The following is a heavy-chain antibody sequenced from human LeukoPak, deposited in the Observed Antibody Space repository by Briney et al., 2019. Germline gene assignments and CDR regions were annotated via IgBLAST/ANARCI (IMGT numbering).Heavy chain of an antibody. CDR3: ARGPMATTYFDY. CDR2: IYYSGST. J-gene: IGHJ4*02. Sequence: PSQTLSLTCTVSGGSISSGGYYWSWIRQPPGKGLEWIGYIYYSGSTNYNPSLKSRVTISVDTSKNQFSLKLSSVTAADTAVYYCARGPMATTYFDYWGQGTLVTVSS. V-gene: IGHV4-61*08. CDR1: GGSISSGGYY. D-gene: IGHD5-24*01.